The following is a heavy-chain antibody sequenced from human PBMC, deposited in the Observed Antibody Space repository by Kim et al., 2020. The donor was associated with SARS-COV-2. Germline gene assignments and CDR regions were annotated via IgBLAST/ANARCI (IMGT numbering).Heavy chain of an antibody. CDR3: AREQFNSSWFNGWFDP. D-gene: IGHD6-13*01. V-gene: IGHV4-59*01. Sequence: SETLSLTCTVSGDSISSYYWSWIRQPPGKGLEWIGYIYYTGSTNYNPSLKSRVTISVDTSKNQFSLKLSSVTAADTAVYYCAREQFNSSWFNGWFDPWG. J-gene: IGHJ5*02. CDR1: GDSISSYY. CDR2: IYYTGST.